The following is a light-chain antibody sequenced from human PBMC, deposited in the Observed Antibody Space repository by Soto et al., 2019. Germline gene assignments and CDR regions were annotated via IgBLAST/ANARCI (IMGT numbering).Light chain of an antibody. CDR1: SSDIGSHNF. J-gene: IGLJ3*02. Sequence: QAVVTQPASVSGSPGQSITISCTGTSSDIGSHNFVSWHQQHPGKAPKFIIYGVSNRPSGVSNRFSGSKSGNTASLTISGLQADDEADYYCSSYTSTYIWVFGGGTKLTVL. CDR2: GVS. CDR3: SSYTSTYIWV. V-gene: IGLV2-14*01.